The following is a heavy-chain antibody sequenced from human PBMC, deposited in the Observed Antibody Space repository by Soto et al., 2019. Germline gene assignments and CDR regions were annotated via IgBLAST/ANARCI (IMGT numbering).Heavy chain of an antibody. CDR2: ISWNSGRI. CDR1: GFKFEDYA. Sequence: HPGGSLRLSCAASGFKFEDYAMHWVRQGPGKGLEWVSGISWNSGRIGYADSVKGRFIISRDNAKNSLFLQMNSLRADDTALYYCAKAQHYYDSGSFYQHPDSWGHGTLVTVSS. V-gene: IGHV3-9*01. D-gene: IGHD3-22*01. J-gene: IGHJ5*01. CDR3: AKAQHYYDSGSFYQHPDS.